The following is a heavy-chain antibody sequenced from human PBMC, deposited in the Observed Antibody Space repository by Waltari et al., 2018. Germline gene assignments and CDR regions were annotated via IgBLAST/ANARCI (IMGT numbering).Heavy chain of an antibody. CDR3: ARGLVVPAATDYYFYYMDV. Sequence: EVQLVESGGGLVQPGGSLRLSCAASGFTFSDRYMDWVRQAPGKGLEWVGRTGNKAQSYTTDYAASVKGRCTISRDDSRNSLYLQMNSLKTEDTAVYYCARGLVVPAATDYYFYYMDVWGKGTTVTVSS. J-gene: IGHJ6*03. CDR2: TGNKAQSYTT. V-gene: IGHV3-72*01. CDR1: GFTFSDRY. D-gene: IGHD2-2*01.